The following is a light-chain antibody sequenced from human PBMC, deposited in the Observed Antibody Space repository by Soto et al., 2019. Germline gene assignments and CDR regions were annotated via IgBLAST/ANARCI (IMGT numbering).Light chain of an antibody. CDR1: QSVSNY. V-gene: IGKV1-39*01. J-gene: IGKJ3*01. CDR3: QQDLRPPLT. Sequence: DIQMTQSPSSLSASLGDRFTITFLASQSVSNYLNLYQQKPCKAPTLLIYAASTLQSGVPSRISGSGSGTDFTLTISSLQPEDFATYYCQQDLRPPLTFGPGTKVDIK. CDR2: AAS.